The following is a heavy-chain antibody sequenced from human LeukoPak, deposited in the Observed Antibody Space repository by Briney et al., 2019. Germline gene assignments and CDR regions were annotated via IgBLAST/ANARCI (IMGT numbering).Heavy chain of an antibody. V-gene: IGHV3-48*02. D-gene: IGHD1-1*01. Sequence: PGGSLRLSCVASGFTFNTYSMNWVRQAPGKGLEWLSYISSSSSIIYDADSVKGRFTISRDNVKNSLYLQMNTLRDEDTAVYYCARALTTLTYEGYWGQGTLVTVSS. J-gene: IGHJ4*02. CDR3: ARALTTLTYEGY. CDR2: ISSSSSII. CDR1: GFTFNTYS.